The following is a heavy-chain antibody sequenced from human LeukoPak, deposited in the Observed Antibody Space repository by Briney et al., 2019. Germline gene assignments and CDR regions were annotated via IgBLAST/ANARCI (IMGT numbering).Heavy chain of an antibody. V-gene: IGHV3-53*01. CDR1: GFKVSSSY. J-gene: IGHJ3*02. D-gene: IGHD3-22*01. Sequence: LSGGSLRLSCAASGFKVSSSYMSWVRQAPGKGLEWVSVIYSGGSTFYAESVKGRFTISRDNSKNTLYLQMNSLRAEDTAVYYCAMYYYDSSGYYGPGWSEKDAFDIWGQGTMVTVSS. CDR2: IYSGGST. CDR3: AMYYYDSSGYYGPGWSEKDAFDI.